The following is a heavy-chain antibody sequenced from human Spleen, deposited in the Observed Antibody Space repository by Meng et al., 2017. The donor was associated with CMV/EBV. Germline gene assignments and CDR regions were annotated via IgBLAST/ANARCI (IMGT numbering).Heavy chain of an antibody. V-gene: IGHV3-11*01. CDR1: GFTFTDYY. J-gene: IGHJ1*01. D-gene: IGHD6-19*01. Sequence: AAGFTFTDYYMTRVRQAPGKALEWVSYVSSSSSTTSYADSVKGRFTISRDNAKNSVSLEMNNLRADDTAVYYCVRSHSGWYGEYFQHWGQGTLVTVSS. CDR3: VRSHSGWYGEYFQH. CDR2: VSSSSSTT.